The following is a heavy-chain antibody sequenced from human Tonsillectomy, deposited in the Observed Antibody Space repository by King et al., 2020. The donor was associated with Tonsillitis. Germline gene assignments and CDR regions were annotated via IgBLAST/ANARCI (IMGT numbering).Heavy chain of an antibody. CDR2: FDPEDGET. CDR3: ATGFLPHFYYDSRGYSAGELD. J-gene: IGHJ4*02. D-gene: IGHD3-22*01. CDR1: GYTLTELS. V-gene: IGHV1-24*01. Sequence: VQLVESGAEVKKPGASVKVSCKVSGYTLTELSMHWVRQAPGKGLEWMGGFDPEDGETIYAQKFQGRVTMTEDTSTDTAYMELSSLRSEDTAVYYCATGFLPHFYYDSRGYSAGELDCGQGTLVTVSS.